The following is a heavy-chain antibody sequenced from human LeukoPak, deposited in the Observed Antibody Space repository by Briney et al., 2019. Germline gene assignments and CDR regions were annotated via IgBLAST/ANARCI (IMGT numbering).Heavy chain of an antibody. J-gene: IGHJ3*02. V-gene: IGHV3-7*01. CDR1: GFTFSSYW. CDR3: ARDDYGGNSEKDAFDI. CDR2: IKQDGSEE. Sequence: GGSLRLSCAASGFTFSSYWMTWVRQAPGKGLEWVANIKQDGSEEYYVDSVKGRFTISRDNAKSSLYLQMNSLGAEDSAVYYCARDDYGGNSEKDAFDIWGQGTMVTVSS. D-gene: IGHD4-23*01.